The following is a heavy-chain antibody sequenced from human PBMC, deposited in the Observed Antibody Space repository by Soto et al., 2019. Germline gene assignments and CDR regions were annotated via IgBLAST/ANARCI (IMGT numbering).Heavy chain of an antibody. CDR2: ISSSSSYI. CDR1: GFTFSSYS. D-gene: IGHD5-12*01. J-gene: IGHJ6*03. CDR3: ARDAATISSYYYYMDV. V-gene: IGHV3-21*01. Sequence: GGSLRLSCAASGFTFSSYSMNWVRQAPGKGLEWVSSISSSSSYIYYADSVKGRFTISRDNAKNSLYLQMNSLRAEDTAVYYCARDAATISSYYYYMDVWGKGTTVTVSS.